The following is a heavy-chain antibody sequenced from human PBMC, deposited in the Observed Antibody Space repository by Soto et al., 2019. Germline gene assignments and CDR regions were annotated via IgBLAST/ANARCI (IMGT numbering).Heavy chain of an antibody. CDR2: IYYSGST. V-gene: IGHV4-30-4*01. D-gene: IGHD2-15*01. CDR1: GGSISSGDYY. CDR3: AIADIVVVVAARTYDAFDI. J-gene: IGHJ3*02. Sequence: SETLSLTCTVSGGSISSGDYYWSWIRQPPGKGLEWIGYIYYSGSTYYNPSLKSRVNISVDTSKNQFSLKLSSVTAADTAVNYCAIADIVVVVAARTYDAFDIWGQGTMVTVSS.